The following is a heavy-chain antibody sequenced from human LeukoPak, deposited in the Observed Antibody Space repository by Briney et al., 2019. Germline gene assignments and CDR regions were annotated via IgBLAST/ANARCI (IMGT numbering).Heavy chain of an antibody. D-gene: IGHD1-1*01. CDR3: AKTRGKLNEVGAFDI. CDR1: GFTSRFTSSSCA. V-gene: IGHV3-23*01. J-gene: IGHJ3*02. CDR2: ISGSGDST. Sequence: GGSLRLSCAASGFTSRFTSSSCAMTWVRQAPGKGLEWVSGISGSGDSTYYADSVKGRFTISRDNSKNMLYLQMNSLRAEDTAVYYCAKTRGKLNEVGAFDIWGQGTMVTVSS.